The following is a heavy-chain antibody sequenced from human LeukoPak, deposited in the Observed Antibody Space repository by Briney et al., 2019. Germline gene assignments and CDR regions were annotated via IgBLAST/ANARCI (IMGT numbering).Heavy chain of an antibody. CDR3: AEGHSAHGTGFDY. CDR1: GLSFSRFA. V-gene: IGHV3-23*01. CDR2: ISGSGDTT. Sequence: PGGSLRLSCAASGLSFSRFAMSWVRQAPGKGLEWVSTISGSGDTTYYADSVKGRFTISRDNLKNTLYVQMNSLRVEDTAVYYCAEGHSAHGTGFDYWGQGTLVIVSS. J-gene: IGHJ4*02. D-gene: IGHD1-1*01.